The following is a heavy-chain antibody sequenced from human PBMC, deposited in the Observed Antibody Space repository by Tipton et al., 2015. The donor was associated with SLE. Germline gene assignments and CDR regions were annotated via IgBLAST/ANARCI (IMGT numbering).Heavy chain of an antibody. J-gene: IGHJ4*02. D-gene: IGHD1-26*01. CDR1: DYSISSGYY. Sequence: GLVKPSETLPLTCAVSDYSISSGYYWGWIRQPPGKGLEWIGSIYHSGSTYYNPSLKSRVTISVDTSKNQFSLKLSSVTAADTAVYYCAREWGPYSGSPPSGDYWGQGTLVTVSS. V-gene: IGHV4-38-2*02. CDR3: AREWGPYSGSPPSGDY. CDR2: IYHSGST.